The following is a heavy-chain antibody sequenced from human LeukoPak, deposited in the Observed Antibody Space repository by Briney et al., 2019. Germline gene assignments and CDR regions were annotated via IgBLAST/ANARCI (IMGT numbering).Heavy chain of an antibody. J-gene: IGHJ6*02. V-gene: IGHV3-30*04. D-gene: IGHD2-2*01. CDR1: GFTFSSYT. Sequence: GRSLRLSCAASGFTFSSYTMHWVRQAPGKGLEWVAVISYDGSNKYYADSVKGRFTISRDNSKNTLYLQMNSLRAEDTAVYYCARESFYYCSSTSCYVDGMDVWGQGTTVTVSS. CDR3: ARESFYYCSSTSCYVDGMDV. CDR2: ISYDGSNK.